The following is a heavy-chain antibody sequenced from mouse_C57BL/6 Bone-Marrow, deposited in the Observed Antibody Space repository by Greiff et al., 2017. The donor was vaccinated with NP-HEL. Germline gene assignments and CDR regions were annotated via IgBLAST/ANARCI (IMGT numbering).Heavy chain of an antibody. CDR1: GYTFTDYY. CDR3: ARLSTMVTTGYFDY. CDR2: IYPGSGNT. V-gene: IGHV1-76*01. J-gene: IGHJ2*01. D-gene: IGHD2-2*01. Sequence: QVQLQQSGAELVRPGASVKLSCKASGYTFTDYYINWVKQRPGQGLEWIARIYPGSGNTYYNEKFKGKATLTAEKSSSTAYMQLSSLTSEDSAVYFCARLSTMVTTGYFDYWGQGTTLTVSS.